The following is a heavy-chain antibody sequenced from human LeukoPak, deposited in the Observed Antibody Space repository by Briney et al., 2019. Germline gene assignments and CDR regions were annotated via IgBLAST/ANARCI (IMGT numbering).Heavy chain of an antibody. CDR3: AGGVLHGGGNWFDP. Sequence: SSVKVSCKTSGYTFTGYYMHWLRQAPGQGLDWMGRINPNRGGTYYAQKFQGRVTMTRDTSISTSYMELTSLISDDTAVYYCAGGVLHGGGNWFDPWGQGTLVTVSS. J-gene: IGHJ5*02. CDR1: GYTFTGYY. CDR2: INPNRGGT. D-gene: IGHD3-16*01. V-gene: IGHV1-2*06.